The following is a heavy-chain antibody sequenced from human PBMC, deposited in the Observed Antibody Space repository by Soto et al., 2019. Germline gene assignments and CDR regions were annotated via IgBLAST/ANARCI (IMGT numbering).Heavy chain of an antibody. J-gene: IGHJ4*02. V-gene: IGHV3-74*01. Sequence: GGSLRLSCAASGFTFNNYWMQWVRQAPGKGLVWVSRINGDETYTSYADSVEGRFTISRDNAKNKLYLQMNSLGAEDTAVYYCARDQHSDAYYYFDYWGRGTLVTVSS. CDR2: INGDETYT. D-gene: IGHD2-21*01. CDR3: ARDQHSDAYYYFDY. CDR1: GFTFNNYW.